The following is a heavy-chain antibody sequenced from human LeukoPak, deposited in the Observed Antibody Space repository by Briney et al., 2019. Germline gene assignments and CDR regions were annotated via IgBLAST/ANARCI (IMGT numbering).Heavy chain of an antibody. CDR3: ARAVATPVMVDY. CDR1: GLSVNSNY. D-gene: IGHD2-8*01. J-gene: IGHJ4*02. V-gene: IGHV3-66*01. CDR2: IYSSVKT. Sequence: GGSQRLSCAASGLSVNSNYMSWVRQAPGKGLEWVSIIYSSVKTYYADSVKGRFTISRDNAKNSLYLQMNSLRAEDTAVYYCARAVATPVMVDYWGQGTLVTVSS.